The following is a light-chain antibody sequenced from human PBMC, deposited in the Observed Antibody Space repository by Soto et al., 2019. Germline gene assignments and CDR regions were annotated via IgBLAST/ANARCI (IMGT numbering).Light chain of an antibody. J-gene: IGLJ2*01. CDR1: SSDVGGYNY. V-gene: IGLV2-14*01. CDR3: NSYTSSSIVV. Sequence: QSALTQPASVSGSPGQSITISCTGTSSDVGGYNYVSWYQQHPGKAPKLMIYDVSNRPSGVSNRFSGSKSGNTASLTISGIQAEDEADYYCNSYTSSSIVVFGGGTKLTVL. CDR2: DVS.